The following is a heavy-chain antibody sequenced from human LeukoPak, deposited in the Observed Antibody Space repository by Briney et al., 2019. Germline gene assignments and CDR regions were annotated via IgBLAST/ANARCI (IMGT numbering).Heavy chain of an antibody. Sequence: ASVKVSCKASGYTFTGYYMHWVRQAPGQGLEWMGRINPNSGGTNYAQKFQGRVTMTRDTSISTAYMELSRPRSDDTAVYYCATPISGSYGNDYWGQGTLVTVSS. CDR3: ATPISGSYGNDY. D-gene: IGHD1-26*01. J-gene: IGHJ4*02. CDR1: GYTFTGYY. V-gene: IGHV1-2*06. CDR2: INPNSGGT.